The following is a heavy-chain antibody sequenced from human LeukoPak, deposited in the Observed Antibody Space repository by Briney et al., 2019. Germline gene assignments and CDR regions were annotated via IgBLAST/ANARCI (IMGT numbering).Heavy chain of an antibody. CDR3: ARAGVLAGLDV. CDR1: GFTFSTYW. J-gene: IGHJ6*04. Sequence: GGSLRLSRAASGFTFSTYWMHWVRQAPGKGLVWVSRINSDGSSTNYADSVKGRFTISRDNAKNTLYLQMNSLRAEDTAVYYCARAGVLAGLDVWGKGTTVTVSS. D-gene: IGHD3-10*01. V-gene: IGHV3-74*01. CDR2: INSDGSST.